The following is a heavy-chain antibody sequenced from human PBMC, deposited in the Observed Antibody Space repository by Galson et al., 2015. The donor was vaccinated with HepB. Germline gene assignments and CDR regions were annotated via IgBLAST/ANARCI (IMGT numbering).Heavy chain of an antibody. V-gene: IGHV5-51*01. CDR3: ARQPRRGSSSSARAGWFDP. Sequence: QSGAEVKKPGESLKISCKGSGYSFTSYWIGWVRQMPGKGLEWMGIIYPGDSDTRYSPSFQGQVTISADKSISTAYLQWSSLKASDTAMYYCARQPRRGSSSSARAGWFDPWGQGTLVTVSS. CDR2: IYPGDSDT. D-gene: IGHD6-6*01. J-gene: IGHJ5*02. CDR1: GYSFTSYW.